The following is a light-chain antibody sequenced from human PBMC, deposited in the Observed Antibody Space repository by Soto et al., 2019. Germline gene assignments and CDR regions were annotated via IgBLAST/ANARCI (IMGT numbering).Light chain of an antibody. Sequence: EVVMTQSPGTLSVSPGERATLSCRASQSVYSNLAWYQEKPGQAPRLLIYGASTRATGIAARFSGSGSGTEFTLTISSLQSEDFAVYYCQQYNNWPITFGQGTRLEIK. CDR2: GAS. V-gene: IGKV3-15*01. J-gene: IGKJ5*01. CDR3: QQYNNWPIT. CDR1: QSVYSN.